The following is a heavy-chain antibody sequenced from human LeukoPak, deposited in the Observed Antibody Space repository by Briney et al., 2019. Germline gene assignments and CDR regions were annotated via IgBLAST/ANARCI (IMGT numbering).Heavy chain of an antibody. CDR1: GGSIRDYQ. CDR2: INTNGRT. D-gene: IGHD5-12*01. J-gene: IGHJ4*02. V-gene: IGHV4-4*09. Sequence: TSETLSLTCAVSGGSIRDYQWSWIRQPPGKGLEWIGHINTNGRTDYNPSLRSRLTFSVDTSRDQFSLKLSSVTAADTAMYYCATSYDYKVAPFDFWGQGTLVTVSS. CDR3: ATSYDYKVAPFDF.